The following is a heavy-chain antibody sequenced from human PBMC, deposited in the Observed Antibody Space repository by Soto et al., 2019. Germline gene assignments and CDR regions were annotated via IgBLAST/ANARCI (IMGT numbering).Heavy chain of an antibody. CDR3: ARARGRIWFGELLPYYYYYGMDV. CDR2: IIPIFGTA. CDR1: GGTFSSYA. J-gene: IGHJ6*02. V-gene: IGHV1-69*13. Sequence: SVKVSCKASGGTFSSYAISWVRQAPGQGLEWMGGIIPIFGTAHYAQKFQGRVTITADESTSTAYMELSSLRSEDTAVYYCARARGRIWFGELLPYYYYYGMDVWGQGTTVTVSS. D-gene: IGHD3-10*01.